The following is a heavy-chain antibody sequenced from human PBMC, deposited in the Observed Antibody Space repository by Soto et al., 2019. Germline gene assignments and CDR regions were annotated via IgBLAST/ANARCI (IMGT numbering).Heavy chain of an antibody. D-gene: IGHD6-6*01. J-gene: IGHJ4*02. CDR3: ARGIAARPRLYYFDY. CDR1: GGSVSSGSYY. V-gene: IGHV4-61*01. Sequence: QVQLQESGPGLVKPSETLSLTCTVSGGSVSSGSYYWSWIRQPPGKGLEWIGYIYYSGGTNYNPPLKSRVTISVDTSKNQCSLKLSSVTAADTAVYYCARGIAARPRLYYFDYWGQGTLVTVSS. CDR2: IYYSGGT.